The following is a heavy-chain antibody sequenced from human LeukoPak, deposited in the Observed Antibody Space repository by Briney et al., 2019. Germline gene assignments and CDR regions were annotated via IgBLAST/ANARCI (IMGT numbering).Heavy chain of an antibody. CDR2: INADNGNT. J-gene: IGHJ4*02. Sequence: ASVKVSCKASGYTFTSYAMHWVRQAPGQTLEWMAWINADNGNTKYSQKFQGRVTITRDTSASTAYMELSSLRSEDTAVYYCAAGHSSSRAQKMGGDYFDYWGQGTLVTVSS. CDR1: GYTFTSYA. V-gene: IGHV1-3*01. CDR3: AAGHSSSRAQKMGGDYFDY. D-gene: IGHD6-13*01.